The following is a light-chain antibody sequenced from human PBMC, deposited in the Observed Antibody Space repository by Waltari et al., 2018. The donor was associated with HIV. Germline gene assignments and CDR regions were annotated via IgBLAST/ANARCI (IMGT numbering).Light chain of an antibody. J-gene: IGLJ2*01. V-gene: IGLV3-1*01. CDR1: NLGHKY. CDR2: QDY. CDR3: QTWDWSTVDVS. Sequence: SYDLTQPPSVSVSPGQTVNITCSGDNLGHKYACWYLHKPGQSPVMVIFQDYKRPSGIPERFSGSNSGNTATLTISETQPIDEADYYCQTWDWSTVDVSFGGGTKLTVL.